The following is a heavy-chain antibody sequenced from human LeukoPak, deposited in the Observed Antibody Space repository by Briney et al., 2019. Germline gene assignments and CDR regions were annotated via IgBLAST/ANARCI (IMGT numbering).Heavy chain of an antibody. Sequence: PSETLSLTCTVSGGSISSYYWGWIRQPAGKGLEWIGRIYTSGSTNYNPSLKSRVTMSVDTSKNQFSLKLSSVTAADTAVYYCARDGRVAPGRNYFDYWGQGTLVTVSS. J-gene: IGHJ4*02. CDR2: IYTSGST. V-gene: IGHV4-4*07. CDR1: GGSISSYY. CDR3: ARDGRVAPGRNYFDY. D-gene: IGHD3-10*01.